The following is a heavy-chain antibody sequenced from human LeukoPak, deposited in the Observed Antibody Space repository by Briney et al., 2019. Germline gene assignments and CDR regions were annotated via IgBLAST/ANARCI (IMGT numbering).Heavy chain of an antibody. V-gene: IGHV4-59*01. D-gene: IGHD4-23*01. CDR2: IHYSGST. CDR3: ARELGATVVNYGMDV. J-gene: IGHJ6*02. Sequence: SETLSLTCTVSGGSISNYYWSWIRQPPGKGLEWIGYIHYSGSTNHNPSLKSRVTISVDTSKNQLSLKLTSMTAADTAVYYCARELGATVVNYGMDVWGQGTTVTVSS. CDR1: GGSISNYY.